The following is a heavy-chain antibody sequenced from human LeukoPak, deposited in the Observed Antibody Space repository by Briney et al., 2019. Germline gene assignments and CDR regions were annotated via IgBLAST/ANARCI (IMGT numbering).Heavy chain of an antibody. CDR1: GGSISPYY. J-gene: IGHJ4*02. D-gene: IGHD3-22*01. CDR2: IYYSGST. CDR3: ARSTWLLDK. Sequence: PSETLSLTCTVSGGSISPYYWSWIRPPPGKGLEWIGYIYYSGSTNYSPSLKSRVTISLDTSKNQFSLKLSAVTAADTAVYYCARSTWLLDKWGQGTLVTVSS. V-gene: IGHV4-59*01.